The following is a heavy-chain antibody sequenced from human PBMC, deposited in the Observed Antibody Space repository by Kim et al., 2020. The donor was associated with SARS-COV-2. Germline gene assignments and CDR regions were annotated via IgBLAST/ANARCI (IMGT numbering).Heavy chain of an antibody. CDR2: ISGSGGST. J-gene: IGHJ3*02. V-gene: IGHV3-23*01. D-gene: IGHD2-21*02. CDR3: AKDQDWKVVVTSDAFDI. CDR1: GFTFSSYA. Sequence: GGSLRLSCAASGFTFSSYAMSWVRQAPGKGLEWVSAISGSGGSTYYADSVKGRLTISSDNSKNMLYLQMISLRGEDTAVYYCAKDQDWKVVVTSDAFDIRGLGTKLTVSS.